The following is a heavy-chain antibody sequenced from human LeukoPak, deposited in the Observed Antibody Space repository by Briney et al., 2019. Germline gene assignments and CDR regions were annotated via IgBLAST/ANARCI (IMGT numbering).Heavy chain of an antibody. Sequence: GGSLRLSCAASGFTFSSYGMHWVRQAPGKGLEWVAFIRYDGSNKYYADSVKGRFTISRDNSKNTLYLQMNSLRAEDAAVYYCARDSSGWYSMGFDPWGQGTLVTVSS. CDR3: ARDSSGWYSMGFDP. D-gene: IGHD6-19*01. V-gene: IGHV3-30*02. CDR2: IRYDGSNK. CDR1: GFTFSSYG. J-gene: IGHJ5*02.